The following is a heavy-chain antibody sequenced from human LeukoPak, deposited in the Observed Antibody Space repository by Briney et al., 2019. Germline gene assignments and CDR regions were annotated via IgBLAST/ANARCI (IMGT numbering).Heavy chain of an antibody. CDR3: ARGTHYYGSGSYSDAFDI. D-gene: IGHD3-10*01. V-gene: IGHV4-34*01. CDR2: INHSGST. Sequence: SETLSLTCAVYGGSFSGYHWSWIRQPPGKGLEGIGEINHSGSTNYNPSLKSRVTISVDTSKNQFSLKLSSVTAADTAVYYCARGTHYYGSGSYSDAFDIWGQGTMVTVSS. CDR1: GGSFSGYH. J-gene: IGHJ3*02.